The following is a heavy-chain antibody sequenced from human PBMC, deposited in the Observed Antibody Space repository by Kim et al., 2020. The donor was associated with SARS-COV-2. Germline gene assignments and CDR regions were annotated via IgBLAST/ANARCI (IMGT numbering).Heavy chain of an antibody. CDR3: ARVIWGTYRYTDY. V-gene: IGHV7-4-1*02. J-gene: IGHJ4*02. CDR2: INTDTGNP. CDR1: GYTFTNNA. D-gene: IGHD3-16*02. Sequence: ASVKVSCKASGYTFTNNAISWVRQAPGQGLEWMGWINTDTGNPTYGQAFTRRFVFSVDTSVTTAYLQISSLEAEDTALYYCARVIWGTYRYTDYWGKGTLVDVSS.